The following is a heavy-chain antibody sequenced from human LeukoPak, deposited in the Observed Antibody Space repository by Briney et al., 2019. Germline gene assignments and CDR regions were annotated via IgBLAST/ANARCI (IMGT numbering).Heavy chain of an antibody. Sequence: GGSLRLSCAASGFTFSSYWMSWVRQAPGKGLEWAANIKQDGSEKYYADSVKGRFTISRDNAKNSLYLQMNSLRAEDTAVYYCAREPSITGTTWAYYYMDVWGRGTTVTVSS. CDR2: IKQDGSEK. CDR1: GFTFSSYW. V-gene: IGHV3-7*01. J-gene: IGHJ6*03. D-gene: IGHD1-7*01. CDR3: AREPSITGTTWAYYYMDV.